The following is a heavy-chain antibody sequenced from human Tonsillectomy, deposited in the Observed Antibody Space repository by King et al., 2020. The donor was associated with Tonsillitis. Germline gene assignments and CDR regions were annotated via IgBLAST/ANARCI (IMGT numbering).Heavy chain of an antibody. Sequence: QLQESGPGLVKPSETLSLTCTVSGGSISSSTYYWGWIRQPPWKGLEWIGNIYYSGSTYYNPSLKSLVTISVDTFKNQFSLNLRSVTAADTAVYYCARRENYYYYYMDVWGKGTTVTVSS. J-gene: IGHJ6*03. V-gene: IGHV4-39*01. CDR1: GGSISSSTYY. CDR3: ARRENYYYYYMDV. CDR2: IYYSGST.